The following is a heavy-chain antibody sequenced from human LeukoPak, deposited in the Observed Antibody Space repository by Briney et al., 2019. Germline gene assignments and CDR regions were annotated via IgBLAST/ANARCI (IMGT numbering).Heavy chain of an antibody. CDR3: ARDSIAVAGRDYWYFDL. V-gene: IGHV1-46*01. CDR1: GYTFTSYY. CDR2: INPSGGST. J-gene: IGHJ2*01. Sequence: GASVTVSCTASGYTFTSYYMHWVRQAPGQGLEWMGIINPSGGSTSYAQKFQGRVTMTRDTSTRTVYMELSSLRSEDTAVYYCARDSIAVAGRDYWYFDLWGRGTLVTVSS. D-gene: IGHD6-19*01.